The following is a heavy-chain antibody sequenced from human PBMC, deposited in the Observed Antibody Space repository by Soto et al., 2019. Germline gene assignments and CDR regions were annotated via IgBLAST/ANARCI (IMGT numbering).Heavy chain of an antibody. V-gene: IGHV3-48*03. CDR1: GFTFSIHE. CDR2: ISSIGVAT. J-gene: IGHJ4*02. CDR3: AREGRVGGIDY. Sequence: PGGSLRLSCGASGFTFSIHEMNWVRQAPGKGLEWVSYISSIGVATYYADSVKGRFTISRDNAKNSLYLQMNSLRAEDTAVYYCAREGRVGGIDYWGQGTPVTVSS. D-gene: IGHD6-19*01.